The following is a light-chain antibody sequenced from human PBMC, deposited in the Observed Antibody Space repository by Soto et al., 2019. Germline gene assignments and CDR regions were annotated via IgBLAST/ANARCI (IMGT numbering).Light chain of an antibody. V-gene: IGKV1-13*02. J-gene: IGKJ4*01. CDR1: QDISTL. Sequence: AIQLTQSPSSLSASVGDTVTITCRASQDISTLFAWYQQKPGKAPNLLIYGISTLQGGVPSRFSGSESGADFTLTISSVQPEDSATYYCQQAATFPLTFGGGTDVEI. CDR2: GIS. CDR3: QQAATFPLT.